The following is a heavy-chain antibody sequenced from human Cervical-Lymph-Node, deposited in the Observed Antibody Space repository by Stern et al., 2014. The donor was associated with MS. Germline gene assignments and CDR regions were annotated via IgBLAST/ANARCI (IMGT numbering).Heavy chain of an antibody. D-gene: IGHD5-18*01. J-gene: IGHJ6*02. CDR3: ARPGDDTAKFGLDV. V-gene: IGHV5-51*03. Sequence: MQLVQSGAEVKQPGESLKISCKGSGYSFATYWIGWVRQMPGKGLEWMGIIYPGDSDSRYSPSCQGQVTISADKSTSTAYLHWSSLKASDTAMYDCARPGDDTAKFGLDVWGQGTTVTVS. CDR2: IYPGDSDS. CDR1: GYSFATYW.